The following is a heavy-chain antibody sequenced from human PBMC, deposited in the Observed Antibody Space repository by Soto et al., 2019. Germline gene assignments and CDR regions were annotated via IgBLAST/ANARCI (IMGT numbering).Heavy chain of an antibody. CDR1: GYTFAGYY. V-gene: IGHV1-2*02. CDR3: AREAKRWLQLLAY. CDR2: INPNSGGT. D-gene: IGHD5-12*01. J-gene: IGHJ4*02. Sequence: ASVKVSCKASGYTFAGYYMHWVRQAPGQGLEWMGWINPNSGGTNYAQKFQGRVTMTRDTSISTAYMELSRLRSDDTAVYYCAREAKRWLQLLAYWGQGTLVTVSS.